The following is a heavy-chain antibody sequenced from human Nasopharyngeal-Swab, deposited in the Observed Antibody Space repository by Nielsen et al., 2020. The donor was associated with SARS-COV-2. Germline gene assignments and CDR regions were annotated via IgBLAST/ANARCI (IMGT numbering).Heavy chain of an antibody. J-gene: IGHJ5*02. D-gene: IGHD4-17*01. CDR2: ISGSGGST. Sequence: VRRCPGKGLEWVSAISGSGGSTYYADSVKGRFTISRDNSKNTLYLQMNSLRAEDTAVYYCAKGKNYGDPSSYNWFDPWGQGTLVTVSS. CDR3: AKGKNYGDPSSYNWFDP. V-gene: IGHV3-23*01.